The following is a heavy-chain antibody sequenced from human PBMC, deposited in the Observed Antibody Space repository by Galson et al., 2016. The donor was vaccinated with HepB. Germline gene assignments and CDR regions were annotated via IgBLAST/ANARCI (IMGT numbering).Heavy chain of an antibody. CDR3: ARDRRMGRGYNYYYSGMGV. CDR2: IIPMLEVA. D-gene: IGHD3-10*01. V-gene: IGHV1-69*04. J-gene: IGHJ6*02. CDR1: GDTSNSFA. Sequence: SVKVSCKASGDTSNSFAINWVRQAPGQGLEWLGRIIPMLEVADYSQRLKGRLTITTDKATSTAHMELSGLTSDDTAVYFCARDRRMGRGYNYYYSGMGVWGQGTSVTVSS.